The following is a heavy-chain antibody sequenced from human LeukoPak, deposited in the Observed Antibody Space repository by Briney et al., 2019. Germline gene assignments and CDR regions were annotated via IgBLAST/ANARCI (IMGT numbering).Heavy chain of an antibody. D-gene: IGHD6-6*01. CDR3: ARTSRASPGWRPRLKNAFDL. V-gene: IGHV3-7*03. J-gene: IGHJ3*01. Sequence: GGSLRLSCAASGFIFSSYWMHWVRQAPGKGLEWVASINQDGSAKDSVHSVEGRFIVSRDNVKNSLYLQMDSLRAEDTAVYYCARTSRASPGWRPRLKNAFDLWGLGTLVTVSS. CDR2: INQDGSAK. CDR1: GFIFSSYW.